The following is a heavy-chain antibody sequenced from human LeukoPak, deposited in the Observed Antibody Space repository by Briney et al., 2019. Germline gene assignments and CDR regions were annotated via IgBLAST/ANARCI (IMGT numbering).Heavy chain of an antibody. J-gene: IGHJ4*02. CDR3: ARGPSPYYYDSSGYSD. CDR1: GGSISSYY. CDR2: IYYSGST. V-gene: IGHV4-59*01. Sequence: SETLSPTCTVSGGSISSYYWSWIRQPPGKGLEWIGYIYYSGSTNYNPPLKSRVTISVDTSKNQFSLKLSSVTAADTAVYYCARGPSPYYYDSSGYSDWGQGTLVTVSS. D-gene: IGHD3-22*01.